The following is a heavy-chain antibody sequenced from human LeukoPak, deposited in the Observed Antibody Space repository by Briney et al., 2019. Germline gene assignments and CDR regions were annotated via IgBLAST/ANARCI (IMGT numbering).Heavy chain of an antibody. CDR1: GGSISSYY. V-gene: IGHV4-59*08. CDR2: IYYSGST. Sequence: SETLSLTCTVSGGSISSYYWSWIRQPPGKGLEWIGYIYYSGSTNCNPSLKSRVTISVDTSKNQFSLKLSSVTAADTAVYYCARHFPGRALGYYYGMDVWGQGTTVTVSS. D-gene: IGHD2-15*01. J-gene: IGHJ6*02. CDR3: ARHFPGRALGYYYGMDV.